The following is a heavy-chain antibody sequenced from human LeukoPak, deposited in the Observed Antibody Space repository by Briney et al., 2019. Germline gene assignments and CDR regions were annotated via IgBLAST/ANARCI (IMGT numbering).Heavy chain of an antibody. J-gene: IGHJ4*02. V-gene: IGHV3-21*01. CDR3: QVELPKNRNFDY. CDR1: GFTFSSYS. CDR2: ISSSSYI. Sequence: GGSLRLSCAASGFTFSSYSMNWVRQAPGKGLEWVSSISSSSYIYYADSVKGRFTISRDNAKNSLYLQMNSLRAEDTAVYYCQVELPKNRNFDYWGQGTLVTVSS. D-gene: IGHD1-7*01.